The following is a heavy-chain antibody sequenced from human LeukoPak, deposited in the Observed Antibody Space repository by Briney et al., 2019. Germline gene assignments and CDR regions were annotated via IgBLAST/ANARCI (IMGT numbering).Heavy chain of an antibody. Sequence: PSETLSLTCTVSGGSMSNYHWSWIRQPPGKGLEWIGYIYSRGSTNYNPSLKSRVTISVDTSKNQFSLRLSSVTAADTAVYYCARGPSGSYNWFDPWGQGTLVTVSS. CDR2: IYSRGST. J-gene: IGHJ5*02. D-gene: IGHD1-26*01. V-gene: IGHV4-59*01. CDR3: ARGPSGSYNWFDP. CDR1: GGSMSNYH.